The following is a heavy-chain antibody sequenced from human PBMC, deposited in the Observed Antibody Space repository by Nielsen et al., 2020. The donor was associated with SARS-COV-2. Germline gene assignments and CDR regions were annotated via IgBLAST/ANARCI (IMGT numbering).Heavy chain of an antibody. D-gene: IGHD3-3*01. V-gene: IGHV3-23*01. CDR3: AKDQGGIFGIYYSMDA. Sequence: WIRQPPGKGLEWVSGVLRCGAGTCCADSVRGRFTISRDNSKNTLYLQMNSLRVEDTAVYYCAKDQGGIFGIYYSMDAWGQGTTVTVSS. J-gene: IGHJ6*02. CDR2: VLRCGAGT.